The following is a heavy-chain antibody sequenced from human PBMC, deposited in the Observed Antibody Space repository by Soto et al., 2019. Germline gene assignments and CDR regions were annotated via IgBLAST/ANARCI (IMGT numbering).Heavy chain of an antibody. J-gene: IGHJ4*02. CDR3: AGDQPYFDY. V-gene: IGHV4-59*01. CDR1: GGSISSYY. Sequence: SETLSLTCTVSGGSISSYYWSWIRQPPGKGLEWIGYIYYSGSTNYNPSLKSRVTISVDTSKNQFSLKLSSVTAADTAVYYCAGDQPYFDYWGQGTLVTVSS. CDR2: IYYSGST.